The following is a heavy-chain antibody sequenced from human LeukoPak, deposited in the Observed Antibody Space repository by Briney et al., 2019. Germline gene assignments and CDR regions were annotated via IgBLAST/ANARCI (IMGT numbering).Heavy chain of an antibody. CDR2: INHRGST. D-gene: IGHD1-14*01. J-gene: IGHJ4*02. Sequence: SETLSLTCAVYGGSFSGYYWSWIRQPPGKGLEWIGEINHRGSTNYNPSLKSRVTISVDTSKNQFSLKLSSVTAADTAVYYCARKPFYFDYWGQGTLVTVSS. CDR3: ARKPFYFDY. V-gene: IGHV4-34*01. CDR1: GGSFSGYY.